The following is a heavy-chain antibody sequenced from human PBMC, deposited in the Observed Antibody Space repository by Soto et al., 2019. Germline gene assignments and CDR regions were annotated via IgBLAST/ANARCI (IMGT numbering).Heavy chain of an antibody. Sequence: GGSLRLSCAASGFTLSTYNMNWVRQAPGKGLEWVSYISTSSGTTYLADSVKGRFIISRDNAKNSLYLQMNSLRAEDTAVYYCARETPCINVLCYGAFDIWGQGTRVTVSS. D-gene: IGHD2-8*01. CDR1: GFTLSTYN. V-gene: IGHV3-48*04. CDR3: ARETPCINVLCYGAFDI. J-gene: IGHJ3*02. CDR2: ISTSSGTT.